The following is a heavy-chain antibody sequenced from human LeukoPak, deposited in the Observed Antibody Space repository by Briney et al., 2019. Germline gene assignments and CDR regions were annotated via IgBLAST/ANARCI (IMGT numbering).Heavy chain of an antibody. CDR3: ARPPTAYNWFES. J-gene: IGHJ5*01. Sequence: PGGSLRLSCAASGFTFSSYSMNWVRQAPGKGLEWVAYISTGSSSIYYADSVKGRFTISRDNAKSSLYLEMNSLTAEDTAVYFCARPPTAYNWFESWGQGTLVTVSS. CDR1: GFTFSSYS. V-gene: IGHV3-48*01. D-gene: IGHD4-17*01. CDR2: ISTGSSSI.